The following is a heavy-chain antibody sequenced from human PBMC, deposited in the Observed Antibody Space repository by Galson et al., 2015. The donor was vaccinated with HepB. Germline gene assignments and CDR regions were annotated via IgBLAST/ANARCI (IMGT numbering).Heavy chain of an antibody. V-gene: IGHV3-23*01. D-gene: IGHD3-10*01. J-gene: IGHJ4*02. CDR1: GFTFSDYA. CDR2: ITGSGRGT. Sequence: SLRLSCAASGFTFSDYAMGWVRQAPGKGLEWVSGITGSGRGTFYADSVKGRFTISRDNSKNTLYLQMNSLRVEDTAIYFCAKDGIWFGESGFDSWGQGTLVTVSS. CDR3: AKDGIWFGESGFDS.